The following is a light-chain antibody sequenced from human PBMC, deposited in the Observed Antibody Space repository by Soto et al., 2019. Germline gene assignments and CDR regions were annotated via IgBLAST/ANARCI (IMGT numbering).Light chain of an antibody. J-gene: IGKJ4*01. CDR1: QGISSN. CDR2: VAS. CDR3: QQLNSYPLT. Sequence: DIPLTQSPSFLSVSVGDRVTITCRASQGISSNLAWYQQKPGQAPKLLIYVASTLQSGVPSRFSGSGSGTEFTLTISCLQPEDSATYYCQQLNSYPLTFGGGTKVEIQ. V-gene: IGKV1-9*01.